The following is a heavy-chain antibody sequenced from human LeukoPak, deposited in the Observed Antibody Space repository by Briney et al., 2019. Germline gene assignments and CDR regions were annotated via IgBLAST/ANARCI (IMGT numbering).Heavy chain of an antibody. J-gene: IGHJ4*02. Sequence: PSETLSLTCTVSGSSMSSGGYYWSWIRQHPGKGLEWIGYIYYSGSTYYNPSLKSRVTISVDTSKNQFSLKLSSVTAADTAVYYCARAPYDFWSGYLDYWGQGALVTVSS. CDR3: ARAPYDFWSGYLDY. V-gene: IGHV4-31*03. D-gene: IGHD3-3*01. CDR1: GSSMSSGGYY. CDR2: IYYSGST.